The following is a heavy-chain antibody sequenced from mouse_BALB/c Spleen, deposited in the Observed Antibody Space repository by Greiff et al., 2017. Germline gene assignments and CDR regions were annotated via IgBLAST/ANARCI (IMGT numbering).Heavy chain of an antibody. V-gene: IGHV1-14*01. CDR1: GYTFTSYV. J-gene: IGHJ3*01. Sequence: EVQRVESGPELVKPGASVKMSCKASGYTFTSYVMHWVKQKPGQGLEWIGYINPFNDGTKYNEKFKGKATLTSDKSSSTAYMELSSLTSEDSAVYYCATWFAYWGQGTLVTVSA. CDR2: INPFNDGT. CDR3: ATWFAY.